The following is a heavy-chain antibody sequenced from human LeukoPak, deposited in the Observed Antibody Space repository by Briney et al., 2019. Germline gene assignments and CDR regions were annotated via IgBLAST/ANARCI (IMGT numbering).Heavy chain of an antibody. J-gene: IGHJ4*02. Sequence: VKVSCKASGYTFTSYGVSWVRQAPGQGLEWMGWISAYNGNTNYAQKLQGRVTMTTDTSTSTAYMELRSLRSDDTAVYYCARSRVPHDYGDPDWGQGTLVTVSS. D-gene: IGHD4-17*01. CDR2: ISAYNGNT. CDR3: ARSRVPHDYGDPD. CDR1: GYTFTSYG. V-gene: IGHV1-18*01.